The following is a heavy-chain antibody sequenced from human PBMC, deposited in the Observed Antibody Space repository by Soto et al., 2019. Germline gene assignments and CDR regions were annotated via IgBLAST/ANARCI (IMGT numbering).Heavy chain of an antibody. CDR3: TTDPGSYYNDFDY. D-gene: IGHD3-10*01. CDR1: GFAISNAW. J-gene: IGHJ4*02. V-gene: IGHV3-15*01. Sequence: ASLRLSCEASGFAISNAWMSWVRQAPGKGLEWVGRIKSKTDGGTTDYAAPVKGRFTISRDDSKNTLYLQMNSLKTEDTAVYYCTTDPGSYYNDFDYWGQGTLVTVSS. CDR2: IKSKTDGGTT.